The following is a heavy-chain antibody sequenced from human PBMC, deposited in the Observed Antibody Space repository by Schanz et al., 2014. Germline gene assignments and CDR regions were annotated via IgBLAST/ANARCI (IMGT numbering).Heavy chain of an antibody. Sequence: QVQLRESGPRLVKPSETLSLNCTVSGDSMKSHYWTWIRQPAGQGLEWVGRIFTGGSSDYNRSFKSRITMSLDTSKNYLSLNLNSVTAADTAFYFCARVSRGGVFDFWGPGILVTVSS. J-gene: IGHJ4*02. CDR3: ARVSRGGVFDF. CDR2: IFTGGSS. D-gene: IGHD3-3*01. V-gene: IGHV4-4*07. CDR1: GDSMKSHY.